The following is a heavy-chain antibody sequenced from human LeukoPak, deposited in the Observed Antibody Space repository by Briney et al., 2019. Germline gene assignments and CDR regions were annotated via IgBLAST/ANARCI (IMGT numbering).Heavy chain of an antibody. CDR1: GFTCSSYS. J-gene: IGHJ4*02. Sequence: GGSLRLSCAASGFTCSSYSRNWVRQAPGKGLEWVSYISSSGSTIYYADSVKGRFTISRDSAKNSLYLQMNSLRDEDTAVYYCTPHRDGNYPFDYWGQGTLVTVSP. D-gene: IGHD1-7*01. V-gene: IGHV3-48*02. CDR2: ISSSGSTI. CDR3: TPHRDGNYPFDY.